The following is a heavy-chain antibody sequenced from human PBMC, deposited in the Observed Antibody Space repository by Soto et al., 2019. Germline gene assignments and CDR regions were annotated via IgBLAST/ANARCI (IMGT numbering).Heavy chain of an antibody. CDR2: INPNSGGT. V-gene: IGHV1-2*04. Sequence: GASVKVSCKASGYTFTGYYMHWVRQAPGQGLEWMGWINPNSGGTNYAQKFQGWVTMTRDTSIGTAYMELSRLRSDDTAVYYCARDAVSDFWRRMSWFDPWGQGTLVTVS. CDR1: GYTFTGYY. CDR3: ARDAVSDFWRRMSWFDP. D-gene: IGHD3-3*01. J-gene: IGHJ5*02.